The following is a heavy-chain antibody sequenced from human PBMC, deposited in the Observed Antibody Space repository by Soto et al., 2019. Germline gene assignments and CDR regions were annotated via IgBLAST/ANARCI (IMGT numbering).Heavy chain of an antibody. CDR2: IIPIIGII. D-gene: IGHD4-4*01. V-gene: IGHV1-69*04. Sequence: VASVKVSCKASGGTFSTYTITWVRQAPGQGLEWMGRIIPIIGIINYAQKFQGRVTISADKFTGTAYMELTGLRSDDTAVYYCGGDPDSHYNDSHASSYPWGQGTLVTVSS. CDR3: GGDPDSHYNDSHASSYP. J-gene: IGHJ5*02. CDR1: GGTFSTYT.